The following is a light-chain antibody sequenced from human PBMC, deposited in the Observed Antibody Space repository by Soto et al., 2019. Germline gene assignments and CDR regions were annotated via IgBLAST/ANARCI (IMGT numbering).Light chain of an antibody. CDR3: QQYGSSPFT. J-gene: IGKJ3*01. CDR2: GAS. V-gene: IGKV3-20*01. Sequence: EIVLTQSPGTLSLSPGERATLSCRASQSVSSNYLAWYQLKPGQAPRLLIYGASLRATGIPDKFSGSGSGTAFTLTISRLEPEDVAVYSCQQYGSSPFTFGPGTKVDVK. CDR1: QSVSSNY.